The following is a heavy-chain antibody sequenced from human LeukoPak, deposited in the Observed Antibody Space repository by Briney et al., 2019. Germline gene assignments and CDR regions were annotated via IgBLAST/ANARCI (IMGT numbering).Heavy chain of an antibody. CDR2: INSDWSST. CDR3: ARDLLGNSGSYLRHPNGPPFDY. Sequence: GGSLRLSCAASGFTFSSYWMHWVRQAPGKGLVWVSRINSDWSSTSYADSVKGRFTISRDNAKTTLYLQMNSLRAEDTAVYYCARDLLGNSGSYLRHPNGPPFDYWGQGTLVTVSS. V-gene: IGHV3-74*01. D-gene: IGHD1-26*01. CDR1: GFTFSSYW. J-gene: IGHJ4*02.